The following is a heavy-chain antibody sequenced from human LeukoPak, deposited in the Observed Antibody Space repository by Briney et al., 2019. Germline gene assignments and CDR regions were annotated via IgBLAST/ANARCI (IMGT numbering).Heavy chain of an antibody. Sequence: SETLSLTCTVSGYSISSGYYWGWVRQPPGKGLEWIGSIYHSGDTYYNPSLKSRVTMSVDTSKNQFSLKLSSVTAADTAVYYCARGNYYDSSGYYPYYYYMDVWGKGTTVTVSS. CDR3: ARGNYYDSSGYYPYYYYMDV. CDR2: IYHSGDT. CDR1: GYSISSGYY. D-gene: IGHD3-22*01. V-gene: IGHV4-38-2*02. J-gene: IGHJ6*03.